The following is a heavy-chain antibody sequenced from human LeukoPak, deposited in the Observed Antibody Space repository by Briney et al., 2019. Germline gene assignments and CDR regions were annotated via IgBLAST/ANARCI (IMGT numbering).Heavy chain of an antibody. CDR3: TRSWIQLWTPDFDH. CDR1: GYTFSGLY. D-gene: IGHD5-18*01. V-gene: IGHV1-2*06. Sequence: ASVKVSCKASGYTFSGLYLHWVRQAPGQGLEWMGRINPNSGGTKYAQEFQNRVTMTSDTSVSTAYMELSGLRSDDTAIYYCTRSWIQLWTPDFDHWGQGTLVTVSS. J-gene: IGHJ4*02. CDR2: INPNSGGT.